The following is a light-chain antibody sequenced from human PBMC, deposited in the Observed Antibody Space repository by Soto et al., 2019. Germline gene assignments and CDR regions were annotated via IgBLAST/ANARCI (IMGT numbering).Light chain of an antibody. Sequence: QSALTQPASVSGSDGQSITISCTGTSGDVGDHNYVSWYQQRPGKAPKLMIYEVSRRASGVSNRFSGFKAGTTASLTISGLQGDDEGDYYCSSYTTSDTQGVFGTGTKLTVL. V-gene: IGLV2-14*01. CDR1: SGDVGDHNY. CDR2: EVS. CDR3: SSYTTSDTQGV. J-gene: IGLJ1*01.